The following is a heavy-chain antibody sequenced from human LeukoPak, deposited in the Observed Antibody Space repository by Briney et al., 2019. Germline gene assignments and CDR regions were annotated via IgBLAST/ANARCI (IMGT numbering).Heavy chain of an antibody. Sequence: SETLSLTCTVSGGSISSGGYYWSWIRQPPGKGREWIGYIYHSGSTYYNPSLKSRVTISVDTSKNQFSLKLSSVTAADTAVYYCARQSAIFALHYYMDVWGKGTTVTVSS. CDR3: ARQSAIFALHYYMDV. CDR1: GGSISSGGYY. D-gene: IGHD3-3*01. CDR2: IYHSGST. J-gene: IGHJ6*03. V-gene: IGHV4-30-2*03.